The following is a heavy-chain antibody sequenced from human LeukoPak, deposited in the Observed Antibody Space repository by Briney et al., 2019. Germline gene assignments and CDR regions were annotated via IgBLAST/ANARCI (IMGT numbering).Heavy chain of an antibody. CDR2: IYSGGTT. CDR1: GFAVSGNY. D-gene: IGHD4-17*01. J-gene: IGHJ3*02. CDR3: ARETVTTVTTYALDI. V-gene: IGHV3-53*01. Sequence: QPGGSLRPSCVASGFAVSGNYMTWVRQAPGKGLEWVSVIYSGGTTHYRDSVKGRFTISRDNSKNTLYLQMNSLRAEDTAVYYCARETVTTVTTYALDIWGQGTMVTVSS.